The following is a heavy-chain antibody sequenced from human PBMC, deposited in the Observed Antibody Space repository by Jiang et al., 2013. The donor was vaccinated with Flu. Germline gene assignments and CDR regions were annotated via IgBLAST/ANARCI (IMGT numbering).Heavy chain of an antibody. J-gene: IGHJ4*02. V-gene: IGHV1-3*01. CDR3: AVTKAYLHLLGY. Sequence: HWVRQAPGQRLEWMGWINAGNGNTKYSQKFQGRVTITRDTSASTAYMELSSLRSEDTAVYYCAVTKAYLHLLGYWGQGTLVTVSS. CDR2: INAGNGNT. D-gene: IGHD4-11*01.